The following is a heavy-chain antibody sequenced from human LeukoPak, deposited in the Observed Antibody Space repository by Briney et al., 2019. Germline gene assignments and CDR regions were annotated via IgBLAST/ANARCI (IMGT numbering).Heavy chain of an antibody. D-gene: IGHD4-17*01. CDR1: GFTFSTYR. J-gene: IGHJ1*01. V-gene: IGHV3-21*01. Sequence: PGGSLRLSCAASGFTFSTYRMNWIRQAPGKGLEWVASISSTSNYINYADSVKGRFTISRDNAKNSLYLQMSSLRAEDTAVYFCARARDYGDYAEYFQHWGQGTLVTVSS. CDR2: ISSTSNYI. CDR3: ARARDYGDYAEYFQH.